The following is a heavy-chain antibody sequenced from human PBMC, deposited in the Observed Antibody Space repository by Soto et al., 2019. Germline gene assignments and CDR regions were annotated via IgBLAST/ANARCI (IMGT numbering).Heavy chain of an antibody. CDR1: GFSFRDYY. V-gene: IGHV3-11*01. J-gene: IGHJ5*02. D-gene: IGHD3-22*01. CDR2: ISGSGNTI. Sequence: QVQLVESGGALVKPGGSLRLSCAASGFSFRDYYMSWIRQAPGKGLEWLSYISGSGNTIYYADSVKGRFIISRDNAKNARFLQRNSLRADDTAVYYWARDRLPMVVVVRGWFDPWGQGTLVTVSS. CDR3: ARDRLPMVVVVRGWFDP.